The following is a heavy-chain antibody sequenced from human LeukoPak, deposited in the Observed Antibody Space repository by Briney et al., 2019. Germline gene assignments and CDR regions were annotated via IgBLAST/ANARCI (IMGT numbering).Heavy chain of an antibody. CDR3: ARARDSSSWFSSDY. J-gene: IGHJ4*02. D-gene: IGHD6-13*01. CDR1: GFTFSSYS. Sequence: GGSLRLSCAASGFTFSSYSMNWVRQAPGKGLEWVSYISSSSSTIYYADSVKGRFTISRDNAKNSLYLQMNSLRAEDTAVYYCARARDSSSWFSSDYWGQGTLATAS. V-gene: IGHV3-48*01. CDR2: ISSSSSTI.